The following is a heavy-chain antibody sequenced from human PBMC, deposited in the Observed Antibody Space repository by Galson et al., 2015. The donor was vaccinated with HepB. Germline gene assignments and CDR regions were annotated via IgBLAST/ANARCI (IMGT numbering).Heavy chain of an antibody. CDR1: GYTLPELS. CDR2: FYPEDGET. J-gene: IGHJ6*02. D-gene: IGHD4-23*01. CDR3: ATAVEKRGYYYYGMDV. V-gene: IGHV1-24*01. Sequence: SVKVSCKVSGYTLPELSMPWVRQAPGKGLEWMGGFYPEDGETIYAQKFQCRVTMTEDTSTDTAYMELSSLRSEDTAVYYCATAVEKRGYYYYGMDVWGQGTTVTVSS.